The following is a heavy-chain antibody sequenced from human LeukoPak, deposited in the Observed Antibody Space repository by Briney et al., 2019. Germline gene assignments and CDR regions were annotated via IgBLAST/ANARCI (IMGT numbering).Heavy chain of an antibody. J-gene: IGHJ4*02. CDR1: GFXFRTYA. Sequence: GGSLTLSCAASGFXFRTYAMTWVRQAPGKGLEWVSVISDSGSITYYADSVKSRFTIPRDNSKNTLFLQMNSLRADDTAVYYCAKDARRTSGWYFFDYWGQGTLVTVSS. CDR3: AKDARRTSGWYFFDY. V-gene: IGHV3-23*01. CDR2: ISDSGSIT. D-gene: IGHD6-19*01.